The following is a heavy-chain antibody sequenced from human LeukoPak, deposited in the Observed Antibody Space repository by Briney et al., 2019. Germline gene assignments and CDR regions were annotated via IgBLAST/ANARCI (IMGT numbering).Heavy chain of an antibody. D-gene: IGHD5-18*01. Sequence: ASVKVSCKASGYTFTGYYMHWVRQAPGQGLGWMGWINPNSGGTNYAQKWQGRVTMTTDTSISTAYMELSKLRCDDTAVYYWARDIGYSYGLDDYWGQGTLVTVSS. CDR3: ARDIGYSYGLDDY. J-gene: IGHJ4*02. CDR2: INPNSGGT. V-gene: IGHV1-2*02. CDR1: GYTFTGYY.